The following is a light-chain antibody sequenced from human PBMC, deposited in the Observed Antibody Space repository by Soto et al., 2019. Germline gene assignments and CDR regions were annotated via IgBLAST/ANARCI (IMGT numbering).Light chain of an antibody. J-gene: IGKJ4*01. CDR1: QSVNYY. Sequence: DIQMTQFPSSLSAAVGDRVTITCLASQSVNYYLNWYQQKPGKAPKLLIYGASSLQSGVPSRFSGSGSGTDFTLSITSLQPEEFATYYCQQTSSTPLTFGGGTKVEIK. CDR2: GAS. V-gene: IGKV1-39*01. CDR3: QQTSSTPLT.